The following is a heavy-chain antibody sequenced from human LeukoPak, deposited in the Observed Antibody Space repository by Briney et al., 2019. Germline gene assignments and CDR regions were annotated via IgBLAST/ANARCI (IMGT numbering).Heavy chain of an antibody. D-gene: IGHD6-13*01. V-gene: IGHV1-2*02. J-gene: IGHJ4*02. CDR2: INPNSGGT. Sequence: ASVKVSCKASGYTFTGYYMHWVRQAPGQGLEWMGWINPNSGGTNYAQKFQGRVTMTRDTSISTAYMELSRLRSDDTAVYYCARDPPGYIAAAGTYWGQGTLVTVSS. CDR1: GYTFTGYY. CDR3: ARDPPGYIAAAGTY.